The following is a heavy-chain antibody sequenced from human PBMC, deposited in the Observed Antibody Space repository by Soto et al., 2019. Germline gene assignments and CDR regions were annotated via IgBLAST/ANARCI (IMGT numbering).Heavy chain of an antibody. Sequence: QVHLVQSGAEVKKPGASVKVSCKASGYTFTSYAMHWVRQAPGQRLEWMGWINAGNGNTKYSQKFQGRVTITRDTSAGTAYRELSSRRSEDTAVYYCASGPGGPDGPGDYWGQGTLVTVSS. V-gene: IGHV1-3*01. J-gene: IGHJ4*02. D-gene: IGHD2-15*01. CDR1: GYTFTSYA. CDR3: ASGPGGPDGPGDY. CDR2: INAGNGNT.